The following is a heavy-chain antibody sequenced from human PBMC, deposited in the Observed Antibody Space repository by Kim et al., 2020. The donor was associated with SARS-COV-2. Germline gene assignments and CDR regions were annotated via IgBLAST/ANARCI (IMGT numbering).Heavy chain of an antibody. CDR2: ISSSSSYI. J-gene: IGHJ5*02. D-gene: IGHD6-19*01. Sequence: GGSLRLSCAASGFTFSSYSMNWVRQTPGKGLEWVSSISSSSSYIYYADSVKGRFTISRDNAKNSLYLQMNSLRAEDTAVYYCARDLSSGTSDWFDPWGQGTLVTVSS. V-gene: IGHV3-21*01. CDR1: GFTFSSYS. CDR3: ARDLSSGTSDWFDP.